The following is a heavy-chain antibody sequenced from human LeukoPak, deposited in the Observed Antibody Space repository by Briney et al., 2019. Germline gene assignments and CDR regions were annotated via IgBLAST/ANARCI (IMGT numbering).Heavy chain of an antibody. CDR1: GFTFSGSA. CDR2: IRSKANSYAT. CDR3: TSSSYYGGYPGY. D-gene: IGHD5-12*01. Sequence: GGSLRLSCAASGFTFSGSALHWVRQASGKGLEWVGRIRSKANSYATAYAASVKGRFTISRDDSKNTAYLQMNSLKTGDTAIYYCTSSSYYGGYPGYWGQGALVTVSS. V-gene: IGHV3-73*01. J-gene: IGHJ4*02.